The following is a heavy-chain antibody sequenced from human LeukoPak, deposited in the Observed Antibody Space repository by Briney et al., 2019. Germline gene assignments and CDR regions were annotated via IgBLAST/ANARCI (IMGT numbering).Heavy chain of an antibody. D-gene: IGHD2-2*01. CDR2: ISGSDGST. Sequence: GGSLRLSCAASGFTFSSYAMSWVRQAPGKGLEWVSAISGSDGSTYYADSVKGRFTISRDNSKNTLHLQMNGLRAEDTAVYYCATSLRYCSSSSCYDAFDIWGQGTMVTVSS. J-gene: IGHJ3*02. V-gene: IGHV3-23*01. CDR3: ATSLRYCSSSSCYDAFDI. CDR1: GFTFSSYA.